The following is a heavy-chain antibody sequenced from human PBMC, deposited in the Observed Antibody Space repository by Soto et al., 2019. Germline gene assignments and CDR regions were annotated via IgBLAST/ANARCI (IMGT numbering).Heavy chain of an antibody. V-gene: IGHV1-3*05. D-gene: IGHD6-19*01. J-gene: IGHJ4*02. CDR3: ARAVAVPADFDY. Sequence: QVQLVQSGAEEKKPGASVKVSCKASGYTFTAYPMHWVRQAPGQRLEWMGWINAGNGNTKYSQKFQGRVTITRDTSASTAYMELSSLRSEDTAVYYCARAVAVPADFDYWGQGTLVTVSS. CDR2: INAGNGNT. CDR1: GYTFTAYP.